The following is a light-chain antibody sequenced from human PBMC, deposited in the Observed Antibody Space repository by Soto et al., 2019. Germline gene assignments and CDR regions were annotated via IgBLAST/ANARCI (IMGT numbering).Light chain of an antibody. V-gene: IGKV2-28*01. CDR2: LGS. J-gene: IGKJ4*01. CDR1: QSLLHSNGYNY. CDR3: KQSLQTPLT. Sequence: DIVMTQSPLSLPVTPGEPASISCRSSQSLLHSNGYNYLDWYLQKPGQSPQLLIYLGSNRASGVPARFSGSGSGTDFTLNISRVEAEDVGVYYCKQSLQTPLTFGGGTKVEIK.